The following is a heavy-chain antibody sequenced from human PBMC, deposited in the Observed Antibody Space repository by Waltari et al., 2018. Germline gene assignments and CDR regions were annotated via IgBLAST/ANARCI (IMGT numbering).Heavy chain of an antibody. V-gene: IGHV3-15*01. D-gene: IGHD6-19*01. CDR1: GFTFSNAW. CDR2: IISKTDGATT. Sequence: EVQLVESGGGLVKPGGSLRLSCAASGFTFSNAWMSWVRQATGKGLEWVGRIISKTDGATTDNAAPVKGRFTISRDASKNTRYLQMNSLKTEDTAVYYGTSQQWLGGWVFDYWGQGTLVTVSS. J-gene: IGHJ4*02. CDR3: TSQQWLGGWVFDY.